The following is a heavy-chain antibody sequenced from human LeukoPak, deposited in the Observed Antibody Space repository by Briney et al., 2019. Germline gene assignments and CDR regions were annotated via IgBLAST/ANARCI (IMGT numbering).Heavy chain of an antibody. D-gene: IGHD4-23*01. CDR1: GYTFTSYA. V-gene: IGHV1-3*03. Sequence: ASVKVSCKASGYTFTSYAMHWVRQAPGQRLEWMGWINAGNGNTKYSQEFQGRVTITRDTSASTAYMELSSLRSEDMAVYYCASTERDYGGNPAGYWGQGTLVTVSS. J-gene: IGHJ4*02. CDR3: ASTERDYGGNPAGY. CDR2: INAGNGNT.